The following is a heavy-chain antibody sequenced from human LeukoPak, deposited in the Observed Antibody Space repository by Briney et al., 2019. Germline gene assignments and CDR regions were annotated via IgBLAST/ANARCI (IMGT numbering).Heavy chain of an antibody. CDR3: ARATTAAYCGGDCYSRTDY. CDR2: INPNADRT. J-gene: IGHJ4*02. V-gene: IGHV1-2*06. Sequence: DSLKLSCKASGYTFTGYSIHWVLHPPGQGLECMGLINPNADRTKYSQKFQGRFTMTRDTSIRTTFRKLSRLRSNHTAVNYCARATTAAYCGGDCYSRTDYWGQGTLVTVSS. D-gene: IGHD2-21*02. CDR1: GYTFTGYS.